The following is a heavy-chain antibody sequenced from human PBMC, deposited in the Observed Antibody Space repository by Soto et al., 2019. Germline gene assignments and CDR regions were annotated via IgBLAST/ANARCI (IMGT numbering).Heavy chain of an antibody. CDR1: GFTFSSYW. J-gene: IGHJ3*02. V-gene: IGHV3-7*03. CDR2: IKQDGSEK. CDR3: AREVITMIVVVKQDDAFDI. D-gene: IGHD3-22*01. Sequence: GGSLRLSCAASGFTFSSYWMSWVRQAPGKGLEWVANIKQDGSEKYYVDSVKGRFTISRDNAKNSLYLQMKSLRAEDTAVYYCAREVITMIVVVKQDDAFDIWGQGTMATVSS.